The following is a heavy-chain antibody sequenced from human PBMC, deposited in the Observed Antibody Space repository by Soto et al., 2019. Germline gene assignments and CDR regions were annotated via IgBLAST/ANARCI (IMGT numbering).Heavy chain of an antibody. J-gene: IGHJ6*02. D-gene: IGHD4-17*01. Sequence: EMQLLESGGDLVQPGGSLRLSCATSGFTFSDHAMHWVRQAPGEGLEWVSGIRGDLVTTPYADSVKGRFTISRDNSKNTLYLQMNSLRAEDTAIYYCVRRSTVSYYAVDVWGQGTTVTVSS. V-gene: IGHV3-23*01. CDR3: VRRSTVSYYAVDV. CDR1: GFTFSDHA. CDR2: IRGDLVTT.